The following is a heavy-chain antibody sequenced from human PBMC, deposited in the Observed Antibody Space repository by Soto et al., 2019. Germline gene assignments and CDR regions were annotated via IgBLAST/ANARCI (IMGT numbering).Heavy chain of an antibody. CDR2: IYWNEDK. V-gene: IGHV2-5*01. Sequence: QITLKESGPTLVNPTQTLTLTCTFSGFSLSTSGVGMGWIRQPPGKALEWLAVIYWNEDKHFSPSLKSRLTIVKDTSKNQVVLTLTNVDPVDTATYYCAHRCYWFGGEDWFDPWGPGTLVTVS. J-gene: IGHJ5*02. CDR3: AHRCYWFGGEDWFDP. CDR1: GFSLSTSGVG. D-gene: IGHD3-10*01.